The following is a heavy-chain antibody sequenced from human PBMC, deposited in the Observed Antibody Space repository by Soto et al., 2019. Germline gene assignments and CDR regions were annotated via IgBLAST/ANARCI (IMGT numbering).Heavy chain of an antibody. J-gene: IGHJ4*02. CDR1: GGTFSSYA. CDR3: ARGRAGSSIFDY. CDR2: IIPIFGTA. Sequence: SVKVSCKASGGTFSSYAISWVQQAPGQGLEWMGGIIPIFGTANYAQKFQGRVTITADESTSTAYMELSSLRSEDTAVYYCARGRAGSSIFDYWGQGTLVTVSS. D-gene: IGHD6-6*01. V-gene: IGHV1-69*13.